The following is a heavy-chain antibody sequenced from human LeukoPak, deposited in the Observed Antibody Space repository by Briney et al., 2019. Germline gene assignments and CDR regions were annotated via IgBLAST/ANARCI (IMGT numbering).Heavy chain of an antibody. CDR2: IYPSGST. D-gene: IGHD2-21*02. V-gene: IGHV4-39*01. J-gene: IGHJ5*01. Sequence: SETLSLTCIVSGVSISSSNYYWGWVRQPPGKGLEWIGNIYPSGSTYYNSSLKSRVTISIDTSNNQVSLKMSSMTAADTAVYYCAKSDGYGLIDSWGQGTLVTVSS. CDR1: GVSISSSNYY. CDR3: AKSDGYGLIDS.